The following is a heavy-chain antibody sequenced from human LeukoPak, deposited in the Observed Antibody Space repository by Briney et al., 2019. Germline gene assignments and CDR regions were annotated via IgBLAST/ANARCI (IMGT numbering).Heavy chain of an antibody. V-gene: IGHV4-30-2*01. J-gene: IGHJ4*02. D-gene: IGHD6-13*01. CDR3: ARSDSRPPDY. Sequence: SETLSLTCTVSGGSISSGGYYWSWIRQPPGKGLEWIGYIYHSGSTYYNPSLKSRVTISVDRSKNQFSLKLSSVTAADTAVYYCARSDSRPPDYWGQGTLVTVSS. CDR2: IYHSGST. CDR1: GGSISSGGYY.